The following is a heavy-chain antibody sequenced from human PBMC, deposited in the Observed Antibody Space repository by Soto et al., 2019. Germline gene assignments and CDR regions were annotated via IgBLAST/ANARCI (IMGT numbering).Heavy chain of an antibody. CDR2: INAGNGNT. Sequence: ASVKVSCKASGYTFTSYAMHLVRQAPRQKLEWMGWINAGNGNTKYSQKFQGRVTITRDTSTSTAYMELSSLRSEDTAVYYCASTGYCSSTSCHNDAFDIWGQGTMVTVSS. V-gene: IGHV1-3*01. D-gene: IGHD2-2*02. CDR3: ASTGYCSSTSCHNDAFDI. J-gene: IGHJ3*02. CDR1: GYTFTSYA.